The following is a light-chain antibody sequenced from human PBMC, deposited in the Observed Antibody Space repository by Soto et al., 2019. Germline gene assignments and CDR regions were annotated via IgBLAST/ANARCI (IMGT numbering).Light chain of an antibody. Sequence: EIVMTQSPATLSVSPGERATLSCRASQSVSSNLAWYQHKPGQAPRLLLYGASTRATGIPARFSGSGSGTEFTLTISSLQSEDFAVYYCQQYHNWPRTFGQGTKVEIK. CDR3: QQYHNWPRT. CDR2: GAS. CDR1: QSVSSN. J-gene: IGKJ1*01. V-gene: IGKV3-15*01.